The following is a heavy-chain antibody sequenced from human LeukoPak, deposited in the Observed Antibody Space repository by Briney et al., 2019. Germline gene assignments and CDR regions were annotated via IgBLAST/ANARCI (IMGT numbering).Heavy chain of an antibody. CDR1: GGSISSYY. J-gene: IGHJ5*02. CDR2: IYYSGST. CDR3: ARVDYYDSSGYYFNNWFDP. D-gene: IGHD3-22*01. Sequence: PSETLSLTCTVSGGSISSYYWSWIRQPPGKVLEWIGYIYYSGSTNYNPSLKSRVTISVDTSKNQFSLKLSSVTAADTAVYYCARVDYYDSSGYYFNNWFDPWGQGTLVTVSS. V-gene: IGHV4-59*01.